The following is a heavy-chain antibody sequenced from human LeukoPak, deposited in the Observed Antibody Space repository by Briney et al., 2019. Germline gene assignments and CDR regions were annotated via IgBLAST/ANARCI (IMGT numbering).Heavy chain of an antibody. J-gene: IGHJ4*02. D-gene: IGHD2-2*02. CDR3: ASEHRGYCSSTSCCTGVDY. CDR2: IYHSGST. V-gene: IGHV4-38-2*01. CDR1: GYSISSGYY. Sequence: SETLSLTCAVSGYSISSGYYWGWIRQPPGKGLEWIGSIYHSGSTYYNPSLKSRVTISVDTSKNQFSLKLSSVTAADTAVYYCASEHRGYCSSTSCCTGVDYWGQGTLVTVSS.